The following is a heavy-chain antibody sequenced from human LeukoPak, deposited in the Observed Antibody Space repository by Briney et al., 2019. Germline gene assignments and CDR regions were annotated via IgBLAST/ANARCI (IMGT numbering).Heavy chain of an antibody. J-gene: IGHJ4*02. D-gene: IGHD5/OR15-5a*01. Sequence: GGSLRLSCAASGFTFSDYYMSWIRQAPGKGLEWGSYISSGRDYTNYADAVKGRFTISRDNAKNSLSPQMSSLRAEDTALYFCARSAGRLSPIDDWGQGTLVTVSS. CDR3: ARSAGRLSPIDD. CDR1: GFTFSDYY. CDR2: ISSGRDYT. V-gene: IGHV3-11*06.